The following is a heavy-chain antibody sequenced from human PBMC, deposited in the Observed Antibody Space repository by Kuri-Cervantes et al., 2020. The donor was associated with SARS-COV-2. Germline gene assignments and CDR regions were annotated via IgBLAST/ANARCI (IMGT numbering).Heavy chain of an antibody. CDR3: AREPTRDIVVVPAAPLDY. CDR1: GFTFSSYA. J-gene: IGHJ4*02. Sequence: GGSLRLSCAASGFTFSSYAMHWVRQAPGKGLEYVSAISSNGGSTYYADSVKGRFTISRDNSKNTLYLQMGSLRAEDMAVYYCAREPTRDIVVVPAAPLDYWGQGTLVTVSS. CDR2: ISSNGGST. D-gene: IGHD2-2*01. V-gene: IGHV3-64*02.